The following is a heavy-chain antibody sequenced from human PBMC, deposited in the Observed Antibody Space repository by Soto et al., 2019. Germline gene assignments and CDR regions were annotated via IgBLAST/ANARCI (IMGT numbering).Heavy chain of an antibody. CDR1: GGTFSSYA. CDR3: ARTHYYDSSGQYPGYFDY. CDR2: IIPIFGTA. V-gene: IGHV1-69*13. Sequence: SVQVSCKASGGTFSSYAISWVRQAPGQGLEWMGGIIPIFGTANYAQKFQGRVTITADESTSTAYMELSSLRSEDTAVYYCARTHYYDSSGQYPGYFDYWGQGTLVTVSS. J-gene: IGHJ4*02. D-gene: IGHD3-22*01.